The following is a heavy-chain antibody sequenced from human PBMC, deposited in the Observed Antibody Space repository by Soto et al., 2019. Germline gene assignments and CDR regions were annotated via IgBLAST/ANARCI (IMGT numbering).Heavy chain of an antibody. D-gene: IGHD6-19*01. V-gene: IGHV3-23*01. CDR3: AKEGTSGLYYFDY. CDR1: GFTFSNCA. Sequence: GGSLRLSCAASGFTFSNCAMTWVRQAPGKGLEWVSAITGSGGSTYYAGSVKGRFTISRDNSKNTLYLQMNSLRAEDSAVYYCAKEGTSGLYYFDYWGPGTLVTVSS. CDR2: ITGSGGST. J-gene: IGHJ4*02.